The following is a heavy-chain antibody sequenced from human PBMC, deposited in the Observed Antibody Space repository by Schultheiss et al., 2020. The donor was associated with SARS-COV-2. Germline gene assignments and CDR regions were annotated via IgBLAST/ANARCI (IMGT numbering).Heavy chain of an antibody. CDR1: GGSISSYY. J-gene: IGHJ4*02. V-gene: IGHV4-59*01. D-gene: IGHD1-26*01. CDR2: INHSGST. CDR3: ARDGVISGFDY. Sequence: SETLSLTCTVSGGSISSYYWSWIRQPPGKGLEWIGEINHSGSTNYNPSLKSRVTISVDTSKNQFSLKLSSVTAADTAVYYCARDGVISGFDYWGQGTLVTVSS.